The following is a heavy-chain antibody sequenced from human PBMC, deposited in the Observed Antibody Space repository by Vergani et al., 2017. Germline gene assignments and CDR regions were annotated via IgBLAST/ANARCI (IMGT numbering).Heavy chain of an antibody. V-gene: IGHV4-39*01. CDR2: IYYSGST. Sequence: QLQLQESGPGLVKPPATLSLTCSVSGASIRSSNYYWGWIRQPPGKGLEWIASIYYSGSTYYNPSLKSRVTISVDTSKNQFSLKLSSVTAADTAVYFCARHSTVAWLVKLGWIDPWGQGILVTVSS. CDR3: ARHSTVAWLVKLGWIDP. D-gene: IGHD6-19*01. J-gene: IGHJ5*02. CDR1: GASIRSSNYY.